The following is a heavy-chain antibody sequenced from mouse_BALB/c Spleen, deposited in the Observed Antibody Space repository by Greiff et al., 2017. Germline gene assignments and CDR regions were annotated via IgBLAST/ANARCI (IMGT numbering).Heavy chain of an antibody. CDR3: AREDYGSSYAYFDV. CDR2: IWAGGST. J-gene: IGHJ1*01. V-gene: IGHV2-9*02. Sequence: VQVVESGPGLVAPSQSLSITCTVSGFSLTSYGVHWVRQPPGKGLEWLGVIWAGGSTNYNSALMSILSISKDNSKSQVFLKMNSLQTDDTAMYYCAREDYGSSYAYFDVWGAGTTVTVSS. D-gene: IGHD1-1*01. CDR1: GFSLTSYG.